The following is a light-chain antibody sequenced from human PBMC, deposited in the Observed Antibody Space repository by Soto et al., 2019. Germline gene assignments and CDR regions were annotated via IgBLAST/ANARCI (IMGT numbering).Light chain of an antibody. CDR3: QQRSNWPLT. CDR1: QSVSSF. CDR2: DAS. V-gene: IGKV3-11*01. Sequence: EIMLTQSPATLSLSPGERATLSCRASQSVSSFVAWYQQKPGQAPRLLIYDASIRAIGIPARFSGRGSGTDFTLTIICLEPEDFAFYYCQQRSNWPLTFGGGTKVEIK. J-gene: IGKJ4*01.